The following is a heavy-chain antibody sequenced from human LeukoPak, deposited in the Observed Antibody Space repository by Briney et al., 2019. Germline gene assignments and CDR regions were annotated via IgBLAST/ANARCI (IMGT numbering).Heavy chain of an antibody. CDR1: GFTFSSYE. Sequence: GGSLRLSCAASGFTFSSYEMNWVRQAPGKGLEWVSYISSSGSTIYYADSVKGRFTISRDNAKNSLYLQMNSLRAEDTAVYYCARTPPDIFTGYYWGGGYFDYWGQGTLVTVSS. CDR2: ISSSGSTI. D-gene: IGHD3-9*01. CDR3: ARTPPDIFTGYYWGGGYFDY. V-gene: IGHV3-48*03. J-gene: IGHJ4*02.